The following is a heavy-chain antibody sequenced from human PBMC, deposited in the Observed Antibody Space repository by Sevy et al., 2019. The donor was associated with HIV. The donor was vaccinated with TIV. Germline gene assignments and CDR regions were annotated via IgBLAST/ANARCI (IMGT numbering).Heavy chain of an antibody. CDR3: ARDPASTAGTGGAY. D-gene: IGHD6-13*01. Sequence: GGSLRLSCAASGFTFSSYSMNWVRQAPGKGLEWVSSISSSSSYIYYADSVKGRFTISRDNAKKSLYLQMNSLRAEDTAVYSCARDPASTAGTGGAYWGQGTLVTVSS. V-gene: IGHV3-21*01. CDR1: GFTFSSYS. CDR2: ISSSSSYI. J-gene: IGHJ4*02.